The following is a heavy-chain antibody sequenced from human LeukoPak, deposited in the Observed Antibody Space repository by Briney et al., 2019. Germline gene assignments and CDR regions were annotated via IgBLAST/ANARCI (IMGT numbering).Heavy chain of an antibody. CDR1: GFSFSSYG. D-gene: IGHD3-22*01. CDR2: MRSDGSTK. J-gene: IGHJ4*02. V-gene: IGHV3-30*02. CDR3: AKGYDSSGYYLDH. Sequence: GGSLRLSCAASGFSFSSYGMHWVRQAPGKGLEWVAYMRSDGSTKYYADSVKGRFTISRDNPKNTLYLQMNSLRPEDTAVYYCAKGYDSSGYYLDHWGQGTLVTVSS.